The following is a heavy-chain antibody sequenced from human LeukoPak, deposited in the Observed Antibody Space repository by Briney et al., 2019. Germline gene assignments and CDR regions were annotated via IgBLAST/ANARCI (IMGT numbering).Heavy chain of an antibody. J-gene: IGHJ3*02. CDR2: IYYSGST. D-gene: IGHD2-15*01. CDR3: ARVIVVVVAATPADAFDI. CDR1: GGSISSSSYY. V-gene: IGHV4-39*01. Sequence: SETLSLTCTVSGGSISSSSYYWGWIRQPPGKGLEWIGSIYYSGSTYYNPSLKSRVTISVDTSKNQFSLKLSSVTAADTAVYYCARVIVVVVAATPADAFDIWGQGTMVTVPS.